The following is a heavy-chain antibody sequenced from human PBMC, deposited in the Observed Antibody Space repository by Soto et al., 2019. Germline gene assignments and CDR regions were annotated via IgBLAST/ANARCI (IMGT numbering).Heavy chain of an antibody. V-gene: IGHV3-23*01. D-gene: IGHD2-8*01. J-gene: IGHJ6*03. CDR3: AGRYCTNGVCYTNYCYYIDV. CDR2: ITTSGGNT. Sequence: EVQLLESGGGLVQPGGSLRLSCAASGFTFSTYAMSWVRQAPGKGLEWVSTITTSGGNTYYADSVQGRFTISRDNSKNTLYLQMNSLSAEDTAVYYCAGRYCTNGVCYTNYCYYIDVWGKGTTVTVSS. CDR1: GFTFSTYA.